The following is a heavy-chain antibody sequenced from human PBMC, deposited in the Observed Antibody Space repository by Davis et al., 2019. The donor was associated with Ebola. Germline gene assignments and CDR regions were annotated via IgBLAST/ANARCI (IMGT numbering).Heavy chain of an antibody. D-gene: IGHD2-2*01. CDR2: ISYDGSNK. V-gene: IGHV3-30*18. Sequence: PGGSLRLSCAASGFTFSSYGMHWVRQAPDKGLEWVAVISYDGSNKYYADSVKGRFTISRDNAKNTLYLQMNSLRAEDTAVYHCAKEASSSRCYGLCHYYMDVWGKGTTVTVSS. J-gene: IGHJ6*03. CDR3: AKEASSSRCYGLCHYYMDV. CDR1: GFTFSSYG.